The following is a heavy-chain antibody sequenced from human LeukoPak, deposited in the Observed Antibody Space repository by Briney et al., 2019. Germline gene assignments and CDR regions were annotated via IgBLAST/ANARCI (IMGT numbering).Heavy chain of an antibody. J-gene: IGHJ2*01. V-gene: IGHV3-74*03. Sequence: GGSLTLSCAASGFSFTSYYMHWVRQVPGKGPVWVSWIDIDGISTKYADSVKGRFTISRDNAKNTVYLQMNSLRVEDTAVYYCARDSSDFDLWGRGTLVTVSS. CDR1: GFSFTSYY. CDR3: ARDSSDFDL. CDR2: IDIDGIST.